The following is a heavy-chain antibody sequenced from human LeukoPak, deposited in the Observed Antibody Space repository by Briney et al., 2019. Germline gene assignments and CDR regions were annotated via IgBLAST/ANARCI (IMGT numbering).Heavy chain of an antibody. V-gene: IGHV3-64*01. CDR1: GFTFSSYA. D-gene: IGHD4-11*01. Sequence: GGSLRLSCAPSGFTFSSYAMYWVRQAPGMGLEYVSAISSDGGSTYYANSVKGRFTISRDNSKNTLYLQMGSLGPEDMAVYYCARRQSNQFDYWGQGTLVTVSS. CDR3: ARRQSNQFDY. CDR2: ISSDGGST. J-gene: IGHJ4*02.